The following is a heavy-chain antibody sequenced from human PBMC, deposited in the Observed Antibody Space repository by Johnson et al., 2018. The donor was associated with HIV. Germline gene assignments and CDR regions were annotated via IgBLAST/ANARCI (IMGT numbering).Heavy chain of an antibody. Sequence: VQLVESGGGLVQPGGSLKLSCAASGFSLSGSAVHWVHQASGKGLEWLGRIRTKPNTYATSYGASVQGRFSISRDDSKNTAYLQINSLKTDDTALYYCSAYSIQVETTDKDDASDIWGQGTLVTVSS. CDR1: GFSLSGSA. CDR3: SAYSIQVETTDKDDASDI. V-gene: IGHV3-73*01. CDR2: IRTKPNTYAT. D-gene: IGHD4-23*01. J-gene: IGHJ3*02.